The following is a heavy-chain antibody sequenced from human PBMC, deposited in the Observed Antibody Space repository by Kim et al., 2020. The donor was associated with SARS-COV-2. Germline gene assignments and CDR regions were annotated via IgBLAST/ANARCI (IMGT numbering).Heavy chain of an antibody. J-gene: IGHJ5*02. CDR1: GGSFSGYY. CDR3: ARVITMIVVAGRFDP. Sequence: SETLSLTCAVYGGSFSGYYWSWIRQPPGKGLEWIGEINHSGSTNYNPSLKSRVTISVDTSKNQFSLKLSSVTAADTAVYYCARVITMIVVAGRFDPWGQGTLVTVSS. V-gene: IGHV4-34*01. D-gene: IGHD3-22*01. CDR2: INHSGST.